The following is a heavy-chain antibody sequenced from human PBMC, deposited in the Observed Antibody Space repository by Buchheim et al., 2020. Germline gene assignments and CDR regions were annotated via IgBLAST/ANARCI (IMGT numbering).Heavy chain of an antibody. CDR2: IYYSGST. V-gene: IGHV4-31*03. D-gene: IGHD4-17*01. CDR3: ARVRTDGDYTETEDYYYYYMDV. CDR1: GGSISSGGYY. Sequence: QVQLQESGPGLVKPSQTLSLTCTVSGGSISSGGYYWSWIRQHPGKGLEWIGYIYYSGSTYYNPSLKSRVTISVDPSKNQFSLKLSSVTAADTAVYYCARVRTDGDYTETEDYYYYYMDVWGKGTT. J-gene: IGHJ6*03.